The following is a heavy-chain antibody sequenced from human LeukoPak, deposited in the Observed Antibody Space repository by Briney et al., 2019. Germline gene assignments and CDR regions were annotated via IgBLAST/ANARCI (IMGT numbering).Heavy chain of an antibody. CDR1: GFPFGDYA. V-gene: IGHV3-64*01. CDR3: ARMGGFGSVSTCYSPYAFYMDV. Sequence: GGPLRLSCAPSGFPFGDYAMLGLGQAPGKGVAYVSAIRNIWDGPYYAHSAQDRFNITRDNSKNTLHLEMGSLSARDMALYYCARMGGFGSVSTCYSPYAFYMDVWGKETTVTVSS. D-gene: IGHD2-15*01. CDR2: IRNIWDGP. J-gene: IGHJ6*03.